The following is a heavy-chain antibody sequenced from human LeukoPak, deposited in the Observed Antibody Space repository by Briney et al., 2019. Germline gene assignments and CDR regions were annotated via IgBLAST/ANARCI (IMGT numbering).Heavy chain of an antibody. D-gene: IGHD2-2*01. CDR2: ISGSGGSI. J-gene: IGHJ4*02. CDR1: GFTFSSYA. Sequence: GGSLRLSCAASGFTFSSYAMSWVRQAPGKGLEWVSAISGSGGSIYYADSVKGRFTISRDNSKNTLYLQMNSLRAEDTAVYYCAKDKPICSSTSCYFDYWGQGTLVTVSS. V-gene: IGHV3-23*01. CDR3: AKDKPICSSTSCYFDY.